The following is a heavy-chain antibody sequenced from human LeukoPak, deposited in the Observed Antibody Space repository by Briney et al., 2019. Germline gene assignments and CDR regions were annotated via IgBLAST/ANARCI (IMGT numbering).Heavy chain of an antibody. V-gene: IGHV4-59*08. D-gene: IGHD3-16*01. Sequence: SETLSLTCTVSGGSISSYYWSWIRQPPGKGLEWIGYIYYSGSTNYNPSLKSRVTISVDTSKNQFSLKLSSVTAADTAVYYCASRVPRIMAFQHWGQGILVTVSS. CDR2: IYYSGST. CDR3: ASRVPRIMAFQH. J-gene: IGHJ1*01. CDR1: GGSISSYY.